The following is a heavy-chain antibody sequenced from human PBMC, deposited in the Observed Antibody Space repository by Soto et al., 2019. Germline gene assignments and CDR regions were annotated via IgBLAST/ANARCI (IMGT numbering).Heavy chain of an antibody. Sequence: PGGSLRLSCAASGFTFSSYDMHWVRQATGKGLEWVSAIGTAGDTYYPGSVKGRFTISRENAKNSLYLQMNSLRAGDTAVYYCARGASYYDILTGYLMTNWFDPWGQGTLVTVSS. CDR3: ARGASYYDILTGYLMTNWFDP. D-gene: IGHD3-9*01. CDR1: GFTFSSYD. J-gene: IGHJ5*02. V-gene: IGHV3-13*01. CDR2: IGTAGDT.